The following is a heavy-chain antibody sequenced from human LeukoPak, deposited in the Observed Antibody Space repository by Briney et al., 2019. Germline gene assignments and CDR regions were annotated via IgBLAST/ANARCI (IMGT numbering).Heavy chain of an antibody. CDR1: GDSISGSSYY. CDR3: ASADGYKIDY. V-gene: IGHV4-39*01. CDR2: IYYGGST. J-gene: IGHJ4*02. D-gene: IGHD5-24*01. Sequence: SETLSLTCTVSGDSISGSSYYWGWIRQPPGKGLEWIRNIYYGGSTYYNPSLKSRVSISVDTSNNQFSVKVSSVTAADTAVYYCASADGYKIDYWGQGTLVTVSS.